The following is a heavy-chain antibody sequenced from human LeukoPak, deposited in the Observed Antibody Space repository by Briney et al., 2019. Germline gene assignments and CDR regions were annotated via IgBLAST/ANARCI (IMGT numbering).Heavy chain of an antibody. D-gene: IGHD2-15*01. CDR2: ISDTGNT. V-gene: IGHV3-23*01. CDR3: AKAPVTTCRGAFCYPFDY. J-gene: IGHJ4*02. CDR1: GFTLSSYA. Sequence: GGSLRLSCAASGFTLSSYAMSWARQAPGKGLEWVSAISDTGNTYHADSVKGRFTISRDSSKNTLFLQMNRLRPEDAAVYYCAKAPVTTCRGAFCYPFDYWGLGTLVTVSS.